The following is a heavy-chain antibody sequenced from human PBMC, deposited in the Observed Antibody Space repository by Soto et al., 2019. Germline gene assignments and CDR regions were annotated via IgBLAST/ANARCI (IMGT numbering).Heavy chain of an antibody. CDR3: VKDGSSGWPYFDDMDV. Sequence: GGSLRLSCAASGFTFSSYGMHWVRQAPGKGLEWVAVILYDGSKKYYADSVKGRFTISRDNSKNTLYLQMSSLRAEDTALYYCVKDGSSGWPYFDDMDVWGQGTTVTVSS. CDR1: GFTFSSYG. V-gene: IGHV3-30*18. J-gene: IGHJ6*02. D-gene: IGHD6-19*01. CDR2: ILYDGSKK.